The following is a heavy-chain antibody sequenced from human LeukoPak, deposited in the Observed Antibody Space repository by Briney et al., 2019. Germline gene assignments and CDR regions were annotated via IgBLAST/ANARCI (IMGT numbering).Heavy chain of an antibody. CDR3: ARVGAGRATLDY. CDR2: ISGSGGST. CDR1: GFTFSSYA. Sequence: LTGGSLRLSCAASGFTFSSYAMSWVRQAPGKGLEWVSAISGSGGSTYYADSVKGRFTISRDNSKNTLYLQMNSLRAEDTAVYYCARVGAGRATLDYWGQGTLVTASS. D-gene: IGHD6-19*01. J-gene: IGHJ4*02. V-gene: IGHV3-23*01.